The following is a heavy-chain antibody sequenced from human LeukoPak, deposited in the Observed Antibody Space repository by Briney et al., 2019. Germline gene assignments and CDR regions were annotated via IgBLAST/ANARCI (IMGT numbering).Heavy chain of an antibody. D-gene: IGHD2-2*01. J-gene: IGHJ4*02. CDR2: VSSRRSSI. Sequence: GGSLRVSCAASGFAFRSYSMNWVREAPGKGLEWVSLVSSRRSSIYYADSVKGRFTTSRDNAKKSLYLQMSSLRAEDTAVYYCARGEMSAMLDYWGQGTLVTVSS. CDR1: GFAFRSYS. V-gene: IGHV3-21*01. CDR3: ARGEMSAMLDY.